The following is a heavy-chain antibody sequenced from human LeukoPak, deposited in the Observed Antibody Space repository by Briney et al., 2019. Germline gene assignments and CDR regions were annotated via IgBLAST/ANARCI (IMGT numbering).Heavy chain of an antibody. CDR3: ARDLGSSGWYVDWFDP. CDR2: ISSSSSTI. J-gene: IGHJ5*02. D-gene: IGHD6-19*01. Sequence: AGGSLRLSCAASGFTFSSYSMNWVRQAPGKGLEWVSYISSSSSTIYYADSVKGRFTISRDNAKNSLYLQMNSLRAEDTAVYYCARDLGSSGWYVDWFDPWGQGTLVTVSS. V-gene: IGHV3-48*01. CDR1: GFTFSSYS.